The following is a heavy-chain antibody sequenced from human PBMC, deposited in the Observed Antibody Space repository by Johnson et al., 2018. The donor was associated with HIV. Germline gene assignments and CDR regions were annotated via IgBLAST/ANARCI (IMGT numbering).Heavy chain of an antibody. CDR1: GFTFSSYA. V-gene: IGHV3-23*04. CDR2: ISGSGGST. Sequence: VQLVESGGGLVQPGRSLRLSCAASGFTFSSYAMSWVRQAPGKGLEWVSAISGSGGSTYYADSVKGRFTISSDHSKNTLYLQMNSLRAEDTAVYYCAREGSSGWYGGGDSLSAFDIWGQGTMVTVSS. D-gene: IGHD6-19*01. J-gene: IGHJ3*02. CDR3: AREGSSGWYGGGDSLSAFDI.